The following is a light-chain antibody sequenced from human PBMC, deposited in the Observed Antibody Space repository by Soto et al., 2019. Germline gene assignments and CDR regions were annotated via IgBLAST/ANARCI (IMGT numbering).Light chain of an antibody. CDR2: AAS. CDR1: QSISSY. V-gene: IGKV1-39*01. J-gene: IGKJ4*01. Sequence: DIQMTQSPSSLSASVGDRVTITCRASQSISSYLNWYQQKPGTAPKILIYAASSLQSGVPSRFSGSGSGTDFTLTISSLQPEDFATYYCQQSYSTVTFGGGTKVEIK. CDR3: QQSYSTVT.